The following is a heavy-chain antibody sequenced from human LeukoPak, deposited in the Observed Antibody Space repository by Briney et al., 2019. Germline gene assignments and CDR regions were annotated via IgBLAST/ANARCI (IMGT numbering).Heavy chain of an antibody. J-gene: IGHJ4*02. V-gene: IGHV3-23*01. Sequence: GGSLRLSCAVSGITLSNYGMSWARRAPGKGLEWVAGIGGSGGGTNYADSVKGRFIISRDNAKNTLYLQMSSLRVEDTAVYFCAKRGVVIRVILVGFHKEAYYFDSWSQGALVTVSS. CDR2: IGGSGGGT. CDR3: AKRGVVIRVILVGFHKEAYYFDS. D-gene: IGHD3-22*01. CDR1: GITLSNYG.